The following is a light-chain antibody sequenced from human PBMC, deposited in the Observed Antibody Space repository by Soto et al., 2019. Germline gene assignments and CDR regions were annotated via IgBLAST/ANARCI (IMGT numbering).Light chain of an antibody. CDR2: SAS. J-gene: IGKJ1*01. CDR3: QQTYSSPT. CDR1: HDINNY. Sequence: DIPMTQSPSSLSASLGDRVTITCRASHDINNYVHWYQQKPGKAPNLLIYSASRLESGVPSRFSGTGYGTDFTLTITSLQPADFATYYCQQTYSSPTFGQGTKVDVK. V-gene: IGKV1-39*01.